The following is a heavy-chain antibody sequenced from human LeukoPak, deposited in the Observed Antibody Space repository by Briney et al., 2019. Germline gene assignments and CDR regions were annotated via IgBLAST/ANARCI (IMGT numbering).Heavy chain of an antibody. CDR2: ISVSGDST. J-gene: IGHJ4*02. D-gene: IGHD6-19*01. V-gene: IGHV3-23*01. CDR3: AKVFQGYSSGWPYFDY. CDR1: GFTFSSYA. Sequence: GGSLRLSCAASGFTFSSYAMTWVRQAPGKGLEWVSTISVSGDSTYYVDSVKGRFTISRDNSKNTLYLQMNSLRAEDTAVYYCAKVFQGYSSGWPYFDYWGQGALVTVSS.